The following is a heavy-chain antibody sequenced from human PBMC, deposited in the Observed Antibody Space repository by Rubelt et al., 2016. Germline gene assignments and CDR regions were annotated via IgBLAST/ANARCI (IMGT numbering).Heavy chain of an antibody. CDR2: MNPNSGNT. Sequence: GYTFGNYDINWVRQATGQGLEWMGWMNPNSGNTGYAQKFHGRVTMTRDKSINTAYMELSSLRFDDTAVYYCARDPERGGAAAGTIESDYWGQGTLVTVSS. CDR1: GYTFGNYD. V-gene: IGHV1-8*02. D-gene: IGHD6-13*01. CDR3: ARDPERGGAAAGTIESDY. J-gene: IGHJ4*02.